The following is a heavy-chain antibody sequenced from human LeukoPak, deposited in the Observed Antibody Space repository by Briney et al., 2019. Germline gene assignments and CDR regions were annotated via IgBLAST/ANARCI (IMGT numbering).Heavy chain of an antibody. D-gene: IGHD2-15*01. CDR2: ISDTGNT. Sequence: PGGSLRLSCAASGFTFSRYWMSWVRQAPGKGLEWVSAISDTGNTYHADSVKGRFTISRDSSKNTLFLQMNRLRPEDAAVYYCAKAPVTTCRGAFCYPFDYWGLGTLVTVPS. CDR1: GFTFSRYW. J-gene: IGHJ4*02. CDR3: AKAPVTTCRGAFCYPFDY. V-gene: IGHV3-23*01.